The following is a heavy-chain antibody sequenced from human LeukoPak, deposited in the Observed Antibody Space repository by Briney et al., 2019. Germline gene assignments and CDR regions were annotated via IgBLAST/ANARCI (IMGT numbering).Heavy chain of an antibody. CDR3: ARGHTIFAVDY. V-gene: IGHV4-4*07. CDR2: IYTSGST. J-gene: IGHJ4*02. Sequence: SETLSLTCSVSGGSISGYYWTWIRQPAGKGLEWIGRIYTSGSTNYNPSLKSRVTMSVDTSKNQFSLKLSSVTAADTAVYYCARGHTIFAVDYWGQGTLVTVSS. D-gene: IGHD3-3*01. CDR1: GGSISGYY.